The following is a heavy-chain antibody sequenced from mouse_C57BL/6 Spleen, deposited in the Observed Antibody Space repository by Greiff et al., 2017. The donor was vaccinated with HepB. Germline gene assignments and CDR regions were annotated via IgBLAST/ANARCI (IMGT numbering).Heavy chain of an antibody. CDR2: IDPANGNT. CDR3: ALITTVGPYYFDY. D-gene: IGHD1-1*01. CDR1: GFNIKNTY. V-gene: IGHV14-3*01. J-gene: IGHJ2*01. Sequence: EVKLQQSVAELVRPGASVKLSCTASGFNIKNTYMHWVKQRPEQGLEWIGRIDPANGNTKYAPKFQGKATITADTSSNTAYLQLSSLTSEDTAIYYCALITTVGPYYFDYWGQGTTLTVSS.